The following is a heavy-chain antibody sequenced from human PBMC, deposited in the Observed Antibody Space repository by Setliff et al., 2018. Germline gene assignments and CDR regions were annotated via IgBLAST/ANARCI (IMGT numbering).Heavy chain of an antibody. D-gene: IGHD3-16*01. CDR3: AKSGTFGGPILRFPDS. CDR2: ISGSGDAT. Sequence: PGGSLRLSCAASGFTFSSSWMHWVRQAPGKGLEWVSGISGSGDATYYADSVKGRFTLSRDNSKNTLYLQMSGLRAEDTAFYYCAKSGTFGGPILRFPDSWGQGTLVTVSS. V-gene: IGHV3-23*01. J-gene: IGHJ4*02. CDR1: GFTFSSSW.